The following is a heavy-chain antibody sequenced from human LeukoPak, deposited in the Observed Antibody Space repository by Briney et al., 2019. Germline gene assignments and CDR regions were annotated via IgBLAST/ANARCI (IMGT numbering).Heavy chain of an antibody. Sequence: GESLKISCKGSGYSFTSYWIGWVRPMPGKGLEWIGIIYPGDSDTRYSPSFQGQVTISADKSISTAYLQWSSLKASDTAMYYCARHLLYCSGGSCYSSLFDYWGQGTLVTVSS. J-gene: IGHJ4*02. V-gene: IGHV5-51*01. CDR3: ARHLLYCSGGSCYSSLFDY. CDR2: IYPGDSDT. CDR1: GYSFTSYW. D-gene: IGHD2-15*01.